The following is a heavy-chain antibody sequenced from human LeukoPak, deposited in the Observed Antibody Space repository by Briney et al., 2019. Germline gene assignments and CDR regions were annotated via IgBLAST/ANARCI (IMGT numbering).Heavy chain of an antibody. Sequence: SVKVSCKASGGTFSSYAISWVRQAPGQGLEWMGGIIPIFGTANYAQKFQGRVTITADESTSTAYMELSSLRSEDTAVYYCARLRAPDYYDSTGDAFDIWGQGTMVTVSS. D-gene: IGHD3-22*01. CDR2: IIPIFGTA. CDR3: ARLRAPDYYDSTGDAFDI. V-gene: IGHV1-69*13. J-gene: IGHJ3*02. CDR1: GGTFSSYA.